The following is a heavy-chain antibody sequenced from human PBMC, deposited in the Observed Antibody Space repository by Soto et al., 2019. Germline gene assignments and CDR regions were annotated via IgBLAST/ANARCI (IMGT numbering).Heavy chain of an antibody. D-gene: IGHD2-21*02. CDR3: ARPSDLYCGGDCYPPGGWFDP. Sequence: SETLSLTCTVSGGSISSSSYYWGWIRQPPGKGLEWIGSIYYSGSTYYNPSLKSRVTISVDTSKNQFSLKLSSVTAADTAVYYCARPSDLYCGGDCYPPGGWFDPWGQGTLVTVSS. CDR1: GGSISSSSYY. V-gene: IGHV4-39*01. CDR2: IYYSGST. J-gene: IGHJ5*02.